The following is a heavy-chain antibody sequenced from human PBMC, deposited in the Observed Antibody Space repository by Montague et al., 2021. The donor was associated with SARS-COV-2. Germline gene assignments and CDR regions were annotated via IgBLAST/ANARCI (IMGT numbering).Heavy chain of an antibody. V-gene: IGHV4-31*03. D-gene: IGHD2/OR15-2a*01. CDR3: ARVRLFYYLDY. CDR2: IFHTGRA. CDR1: GTSVRSGGYY. J-gene: IGHJ4*02. Sequence: TLSPTSTVSGTSVRSGGYYWTWIRQHSGKGLEWIGYIFHTGRAYYXPSLETRVNISVDTSNNLFSLRLSSVTAADAAMYFCARVRLFYYLDYWGQGTLVTVSS.